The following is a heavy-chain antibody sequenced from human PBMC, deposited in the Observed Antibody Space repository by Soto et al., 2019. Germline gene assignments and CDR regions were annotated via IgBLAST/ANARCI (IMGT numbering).Heavy chain of an antibody. CDR3: ARENAVSGDWFDP. CDR1: GGSISRYY. Sequence: QVQLQESGPGLVKPSETLSLTCTVSGGSISRYYWSWIRQPPGKGLEWIGYIYYSGSTNYNPSLKSRVTISVDTSKNQFSLTLSSVTAADTAVYYCARENAVSGDWFDPWGQGTLVTVSS. CDR2: IYYSGST. J-gene: IGHJ5*02. D-gene: IGHD2-8*01. V-gene: IGHV4-59*12.